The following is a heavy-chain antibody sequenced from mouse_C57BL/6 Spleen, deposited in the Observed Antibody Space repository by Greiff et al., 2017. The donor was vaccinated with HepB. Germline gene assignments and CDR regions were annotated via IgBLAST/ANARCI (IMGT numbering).Heavy chain of an antibody. CDR3: SRHEGGGEYLYAMDY. Sequence: VKLMESGPGLVAPSQSLSITCTVSGFSLTSYGVHWVRQPPGKGLEWLVVIWSDGSTTYNSALKSRLSISKDNSKSQVFLKMNSLQTDDTAMYYCSRHEGGGEYLYAMDYWGQGTSVTVSS. V-gene: IGHV2-6-1*01. CDR2: IWSDGST. J-gene: IGHJ4*01. D-gene: IGHD5-1*01. CDR1: GFSLTSYG.